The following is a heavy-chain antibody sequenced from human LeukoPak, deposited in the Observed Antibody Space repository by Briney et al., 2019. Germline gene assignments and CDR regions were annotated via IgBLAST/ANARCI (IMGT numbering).Heavy chain of an antibody. CDR2: INHSGST. CDR3: ARYWIWYFDL. CDR1: GGSFSGYY. Sequence: PSETLSLTCAVYGGSFSGYYWSWIRQPPGKGLEWIGEINHSGSTNYNPSLKSRVTISVDTSKNQFSLKLSSVTAADTAVYYCARYWIWYFDLWGRGTLVIVPS. J-gene: IGHJ2*01. D-gene: IGHD2-8*02. V-gene: IGHV4-34*01.